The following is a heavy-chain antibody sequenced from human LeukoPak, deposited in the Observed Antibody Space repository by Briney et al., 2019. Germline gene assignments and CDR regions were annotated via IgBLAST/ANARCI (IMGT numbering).Heavy chain of an antibody. J-gene: IGHJ4*02. V-gene: IGHV4-39*07. CDR3: ARDRRIGRPRGYSYGYYFDY. CDR1: GGSISSSSYY. D-gene: IGHD5-18*01. CDR2: IYYSGST. Sequence: SETLSLTCTVSGGSISSSSYYWGWIRQPPGKGLEWIGSIYYSGSTYYNPSLKSRVTISVDTSKNQFSLKLSSVTAADTAVYYCARDRRIGRPRGYSYGYYFDYWGQGTLVTVSS.